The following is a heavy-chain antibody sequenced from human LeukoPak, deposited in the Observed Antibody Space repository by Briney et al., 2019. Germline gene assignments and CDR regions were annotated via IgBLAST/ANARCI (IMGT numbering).Heavy chain of an antibody. CDR3: ARVGATLLGYYYYYMDV. J-gene: IGHJ6*03. CDR2: INQNGSAT. V-gene: IGHV3-7*03. Sequence: GGSLRLSCAASGFTFSIYWMSWVRQAPGKGLEWVANINQNGSATYYVDSVKGRFTISRDNAKNSLYLQMNSLRAEDTALYCCARVGATLLGYYYYYMDVWGKGTTVTVSS. CDR1: GFTFSIYW. D-gene: IGHD2-15*01.